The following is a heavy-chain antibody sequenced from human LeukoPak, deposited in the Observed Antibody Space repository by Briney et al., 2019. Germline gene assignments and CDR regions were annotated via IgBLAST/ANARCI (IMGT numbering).Heavy chain of an antibody. Sequence: TSETLSLTCTVSGGSISSSSYYWGWIRQPPGKGLEWIGSIYYSGSTYYNPSLKSRVTISVDTSKNQFSLKLSSVTAADTAVYYCARQPRAGAVGGAFDIWGQGTMVTVSS. CDR3: ARQPRAGAVGGAFDI. D-gene: IGHD6-19*01. CDR1: GGSISSSSYY. J-gene: IGHJ3*02. V-gene: IGHV4-39*01. CDR2: IYYSGST.